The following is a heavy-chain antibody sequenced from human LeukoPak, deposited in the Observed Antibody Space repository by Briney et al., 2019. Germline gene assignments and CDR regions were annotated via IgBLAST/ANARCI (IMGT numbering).Heavy chain of an antibody. D-gene: IGHD2-2*02. Sequence: SETLSLTCAVYGGSFSGYYWSWIRQPPGKGLEWIGEINHSGSTNYNPSLKSRALISVDTSKSQFSLKLSSVTAADTAVYFCARITPVVPSAILGWFDPWGQGTLVTVSS. CDR1: GGSFSGYY. J-gene: IGHJ5*02. CDR2: INHSGST. CDR3: ARITPVVPSAILGWFDP. V-gene: IGHV4-34*01.